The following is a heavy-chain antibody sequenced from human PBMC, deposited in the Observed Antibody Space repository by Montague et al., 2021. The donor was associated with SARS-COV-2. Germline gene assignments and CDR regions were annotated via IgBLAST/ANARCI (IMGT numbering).Heavy chain of an antibody. CDR3: ASGDDNGSGYLDV. D-gene: IGHD1-26*01. CDR1: DGSFSNLY. CDR2: INHSGTT. J-gene: IGHJ6*03. Sequence: SETLSLTCAVFDGSFSNLYWSWIRQPPGKGLEWIGEINHSGTTYYKPSXKGRVTISVDTSRNQFSLKLNSVTAADAAVYYCASGDDNGSGYLDVWGKGTTVTVSS. V-gene: IGHV4-34*01.